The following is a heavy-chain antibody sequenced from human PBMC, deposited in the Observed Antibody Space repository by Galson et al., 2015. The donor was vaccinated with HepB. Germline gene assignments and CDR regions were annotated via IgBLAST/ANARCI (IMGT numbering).Heavy chain of an antibody. J-gene: IGHJ4*02. Sequence: SLRLSCAASGFTFSSYAMSWVRQAPGKGLEWVSAISGSGGSTYYADSVKGRFTISRDNSRTTLYLQMNSLRAEDTAVYYWARWIQPWFGAFDYWGQGTLVTVSS. CDR2: ISGSGGST. CDR1: GFTFSSYA. CDR3: ARWIQPWFGAFDY. V-gene: IGHV3-23*01. D-gene: IGHD5-18*01.